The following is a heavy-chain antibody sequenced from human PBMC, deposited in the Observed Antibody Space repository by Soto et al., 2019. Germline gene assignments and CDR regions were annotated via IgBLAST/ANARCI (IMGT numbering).Heavy chain of an antibody. CDR1: GFTFSNQA. CDR2: ISTTGETT. Sequence: EVQLLESGGCLVQPGGSLRLSCEASGFTFSNQAMSWVRQTPGKGLEWVSGISTTGETTFYIDSVRGRFTISRDNLDSTVHWQMNDLRVDGTALYYCVKPMGDTGSVAGPPPDSWGQGTLVTVSS. V-gene: IGHV3-23*01. CDR3: VKPMGDTGSVAGPPPDS. J-gene: IGHJ5*01. D-gene: IGHD3-10*01.